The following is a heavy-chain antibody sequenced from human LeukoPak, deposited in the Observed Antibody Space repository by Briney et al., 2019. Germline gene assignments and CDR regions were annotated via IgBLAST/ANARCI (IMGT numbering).Heavy chain of an antibody. CDR2: INPNTGGT. CDR3: ARVSCTNGVCHYRDFDY. J-gene: IGHJ4*02. Sequence: ASVKVSCKASGYTFTGYCMHWVRRAPGQGLEWMGRINPNTGGTNYAQKFQGRVTMTRDTSISTAYMELSRLRSDDTAVYYCARVSCTNGVCHYRDFDYWGQGTLVTVSS. CDR1: GYTFTGYC. D-gene: IGHD2-8*01. V-gene: IGHV1-2*06.